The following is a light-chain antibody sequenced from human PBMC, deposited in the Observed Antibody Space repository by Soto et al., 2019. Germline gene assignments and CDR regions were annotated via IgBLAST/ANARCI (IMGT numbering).Light chain of an antibody. CDR2: EVS. Sequence: QSALTPPASVSGYTGQSITISCTGTSSDVGGYNYVSWYQQHPGKAPKVMIYEVSNRPSGVSNRFSGSKSGNTASLTISGLQAEDEADYYCSSYTSSSTWVFGTGTKVTVL. CDR3: SSYTSSSTWV. CDR1: SSDVGGYNY. V-gene: IGLV2-14*01. J-gene: IGLJ1*01.